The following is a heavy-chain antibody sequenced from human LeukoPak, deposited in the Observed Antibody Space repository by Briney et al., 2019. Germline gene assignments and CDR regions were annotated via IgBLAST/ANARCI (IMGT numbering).Heavy chain of an antibody. V-gene: IGHV3-49*03. J-gene: IGHJ4*02. CDR1: GFTFGDYA. Sequence: GGSLRLSCTASGFTFGDYAMSWFRQAPGKGLEWVGFIRSKAYGGTTEYAASVKGRFTISRDDSKSIAYLQMNSLKTEDTAVYYCTRVGFLQLVQVVLYFDYWGQGTLVTVSS. CDR3: TRVGFLQLVQVVLYFDY. CDR2: IRSKAYGGTT. D-gene: IGHD6-13*01.